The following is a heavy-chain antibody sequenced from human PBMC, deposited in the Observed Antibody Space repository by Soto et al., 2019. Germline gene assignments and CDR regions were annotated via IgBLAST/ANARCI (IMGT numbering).Heavy chain of an antibody. CDR3: TTDKSY. V-gene: IGHV3-15*07. Sequence: EVQLVESGGGLVKPGGSLRLSCAASGFIVSNAWVNWVRQAPGKGLEWVGRIKSETDGGATDYGTPVEGRFTISRDDSKSTLYLQMNSLITEDTAVYYCTTDKSYWGQGTLVTVSA. CDR1: GFIVSNAW. J-gene: IGHJ4*02. CDR2: IKSETDGGAT.